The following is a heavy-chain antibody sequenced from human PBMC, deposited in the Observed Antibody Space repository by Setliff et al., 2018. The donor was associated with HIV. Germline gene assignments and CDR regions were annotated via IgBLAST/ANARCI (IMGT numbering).Heavy chain of an antibody. D-gene: IGHD2-2*01. V-gene: IGHV4-31*03. Sequence: SETLSLTCTFSGVTSGDYYWTWIRQHPVKGLEWIGYIYSSGTKYYNPSLKSRLAISLDTSKNQFSLNLKSVTAADAAVYYCAREGSSTSPIPLWGQGILVTVSS. J-gene: IGHJ4*02. CDR2: IYSSGTK. CDR1: GVTSGDYY. CDR3: AREGSSTSPIPL.